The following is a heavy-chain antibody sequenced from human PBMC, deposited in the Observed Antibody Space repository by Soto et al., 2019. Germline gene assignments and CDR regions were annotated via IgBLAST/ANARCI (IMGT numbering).Heavy chain of an antibody. D-gene: IGHD3-10*01. J-gene: IGHJ4*02. V-gene: IGHV3-9*01. CDR3: AKAYGVDYYGSGSYWIDY. CDR2: ISWNSGSI. CDR1: GFTFDDYA. Sequence: GGSLRLSCAASGFTFDDYAMHWVRQAPGKGLEWVSGISWNSGSIGYADSVKGRFTISRDNAKNSLYLQMNSLRAEDTALYYCAKAYGVDYYGSGSYWIDYWGQGTLVTVSS.